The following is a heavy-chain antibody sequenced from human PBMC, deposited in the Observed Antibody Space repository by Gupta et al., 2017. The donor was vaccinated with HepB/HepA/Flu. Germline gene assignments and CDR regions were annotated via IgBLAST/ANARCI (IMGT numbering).Heavy chain of an antibody. CDR2: ICSSGGTT. V-gene: IGHV3-48*03. J-gene: IGHJ3*02. CDR1: GFTFSNYD. Sequence: EVQLVESGGGLVQPGGSLRLSCAASGFTFSNYDMSCVRQAPGKGLEWLSYICSSGGTTYYADSVKGRFTISRDNARNSLYLQMNSLRAEDTAVYYCARDRSYRDAFDIWGQGTLVTVSS. D-gene: IGHD3-10*01. CDR3: ARDRSYRDAFDI.